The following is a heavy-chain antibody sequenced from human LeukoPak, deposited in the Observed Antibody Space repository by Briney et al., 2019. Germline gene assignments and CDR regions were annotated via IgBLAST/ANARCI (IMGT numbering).Heavy chain of an antibody. V-gene: IGHV4-34*01. CDR1: GGSFSGYY. CDR3: ARVQNPCTNGVCYTGFDY. Sequence: SETLSLTCAVYGGSFSGYYWSWIRQPPGKGLEWIGEINHSGSTNYNPSLKSRVTISVDTSKNQFSLKPSSVTAADTAVYYCARVQNPCTNGVCYTGFDYWGQGTLVTVSS. D-gene: IGHD2-8*01. CDR2: INHSGST. J-gene: IGHJ4*02.